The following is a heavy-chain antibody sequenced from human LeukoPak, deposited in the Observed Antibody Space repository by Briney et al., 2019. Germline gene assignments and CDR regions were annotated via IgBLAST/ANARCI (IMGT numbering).Heavy chain of an antibody. Sequence: HSGGSLRLSCAASGFTVSSIHMVWVRQAPGKGLEWVSYIGTSIMTVYYADSVKGRFTISRDNARNSLYLQLNSLRDEDTAVYYCARGTYGDYSADYWGQGALVTVSS. CDR2: IGTSIMTV. CDR3: ARGTYGDYSADY. D-gene: IGHD4-17*01. J-gene: IGHJ4*02. V-gene: IGHV3-48*02. CDR1: GFTVSSIH.